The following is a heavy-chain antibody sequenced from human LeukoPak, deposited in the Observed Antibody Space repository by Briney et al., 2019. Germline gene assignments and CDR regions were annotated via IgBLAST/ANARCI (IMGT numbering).Heavy chain of an antibody. CDR3: AKDGWIRGVTYGY. CDR1: GFTFSTYA. CDR2: ISNSGSST. V-gene: IGHV3-23*01. Sequence: PGGSLRLSCAVSGFTFSTYAMSWVRQAPGKGLEWVSAISNSGSSTYYADSVKGRFTISRDNSKSTLYLQMSSLRAEDTAVYYCAKDGWIRGVTYGYWGQGTLVTVSS. D-gene: IGHD3-10*01. J-gene: IGHJ4*02.